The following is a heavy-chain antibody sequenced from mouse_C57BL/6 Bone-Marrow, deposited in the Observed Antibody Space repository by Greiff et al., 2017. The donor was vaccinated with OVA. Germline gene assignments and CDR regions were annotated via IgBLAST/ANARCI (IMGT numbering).Heavy chain of an antibody. CDR2: IDPADGNT. D-gene: IGHD1-1*01. CDR3: ARGGYSDY. Sequence: EVQLQQPVAELVRPGASVKLSCTASGYNFNNSYMHWVKQRPEQGLEWIGRIDPADGNTKYNPKFKGKATMTVDTSSNTAYLQLSSLTSEDAAVYYCARGGYSDYWGQGTTLTVSS. V-gene: IGHV14-3*01. CDR1: GYNFNNSY. J-gene: IGHJ2*01.